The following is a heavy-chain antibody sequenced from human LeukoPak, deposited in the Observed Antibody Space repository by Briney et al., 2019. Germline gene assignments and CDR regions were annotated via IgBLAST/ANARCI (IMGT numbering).Heavy chain of an antibody. CDR1: GGTFSSYA. CDR2: INPILGIA. Sequence: GASVKVSCKASGGTFSSYAISWVRQAPGQGLEWMGRINPILGIANYAQKFQGRVTITADESTSTAYMELSSLRSEDTAVYYCARGMIDFWSGSLDYWGQGTLVTVSS. D-gene: IGHD3-3*01. J-gene: IGHJ4*02. CDR3: ARGMIDFWSGSLDY. V-gene: IGHV1-69*04.